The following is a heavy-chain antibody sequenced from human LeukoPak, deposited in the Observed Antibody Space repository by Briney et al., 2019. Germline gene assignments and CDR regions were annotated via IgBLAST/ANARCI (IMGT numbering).Heavy chain of an antibody. Sequence: PGGSLRLSCAASGFTFNNYAMSWVRQAPGKGLEWVSGLSNIGDNTIYADSVKGRFTISRDNSKNTMFLQMNSLRADDTAVYYCAKELSGGWPFDYWGQGTLVTVSS. J-gene: IGHJ4*02. CDR3: AKELSGGWPFDY. CDR2: LSNIGDNT. CDR1: GFTFNNYA. V-gene: IGHV3-23*01. D-gene: IGHD6-19*01.